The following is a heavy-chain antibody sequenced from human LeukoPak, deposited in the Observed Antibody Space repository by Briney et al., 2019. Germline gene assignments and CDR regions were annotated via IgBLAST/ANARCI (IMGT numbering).Heavy chain of an antibody. D-gene: IGHD4-17*01. V-gene: IGHV3-48*03. J-gene: IGHJ4*02. CDR1: GFTFSSYE. CDR3: ARGSEADYGDLTRSY. Sequence: GGSLRLSCAASGFTFSSYEMNWVRQAPGKGLEWVSYISSSSSTIYYADSVKGRFTISRDNAKNSLYLQMNSLRAEDTAVYYCARGSEADYGDLTRSYWGQGTLVTVSS. CDR2: ISSSSSTI.